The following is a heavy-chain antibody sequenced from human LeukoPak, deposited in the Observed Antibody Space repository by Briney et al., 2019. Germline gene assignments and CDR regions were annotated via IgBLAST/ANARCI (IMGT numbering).Heavy chain of an antibody. V-gene: IGHV3-23*01. J-gene: IGHJ4*02. CDR3: AKDVGYYYDFWSGHLPYYFDY. CDR2: ISGSRGST. Sequence: GGSLRLSCAASGFTFSSYAMSWVRQAPGKGLEWVSAISGSRGSTYYADSVKGRFTISRDNSKNTLYLQMNSLRAEDTAVYYCAKDVGYYYDFWSGHLPYYFDYWGQGTLDTVSS. D-gene: IGHD3-3*01. CDR1: GFTFSSYA.